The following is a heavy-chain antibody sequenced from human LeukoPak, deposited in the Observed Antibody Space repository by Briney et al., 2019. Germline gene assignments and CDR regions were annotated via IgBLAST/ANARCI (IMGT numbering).Heavy chain of an antibody. Sequence: PGRSLRLSCAASGFTFSSYGMHWVRQAPGKGLEWVAVVSYDGSNKYYADSVKGRFTISRDNSKNTLYLQMNSLRAEDTAVYYCARGYDYSWAEYYYYGMDVWGQGTTVTVSS. V-gene: IGHV3-30*03. D-gene: IGHD5-12*01. CDR3: ARGYDYSWAEYYYYGMDV. J-gene: IGHJ6*02. CDR2: VSYDGSNK. CDR1: GFTFSSYG.